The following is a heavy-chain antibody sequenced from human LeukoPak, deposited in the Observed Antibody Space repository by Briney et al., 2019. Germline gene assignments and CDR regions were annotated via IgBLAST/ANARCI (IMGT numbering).Heavy chain of an antibody. CDR3: VKDGEMATITLDYFDY. Sequence: LPGGSLRLSCAASGFTFSSYAMSWVRQAPGKGLEWVSGISGSGGSTYHADSVKGRLTIARDNSKNTLYLQMNSLRAEDTAVYYCVKDGEMATITLDYFDYWGQGTLVTVSS. V-gene: IGHV3-23*01. J-gene: IGHJ4*02. D-gene: IGHD5-24*01. CDR1: GFTFSSYA. CDR2: ISGSGGST.